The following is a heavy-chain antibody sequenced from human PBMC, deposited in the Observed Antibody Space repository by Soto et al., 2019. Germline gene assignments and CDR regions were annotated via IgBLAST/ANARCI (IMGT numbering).Heavy chain of an antibody. CDR1: GFTFSDYY. D-gene: IGHD1-26*01. V-gene: IGHV3-11*01. J-gene: IGHJ3*01. CDR3: VRSLASGTYVGHDAFDF. Sequence: QVHLVESGGGLVQPGGSLRLSCAASGFTFSDYYMGWIRQAPGKWPECIAYIRSSGRAIYYADSVKGRCTISRDNARNSLHLPMYSFRADDTAIYFCVRSLASGTYVGHDAFDFCGRVTLVAVAS. CDR2: IRSSGRAI.